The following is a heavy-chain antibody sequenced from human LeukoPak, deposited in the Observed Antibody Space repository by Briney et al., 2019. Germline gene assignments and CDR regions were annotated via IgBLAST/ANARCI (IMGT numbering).Heavy chain of an antibody. J-gene: IGHJ6*02. V-gene: IGHV3-30-3*01. D-gene: IGHD3-3*01. CDR1: GFTFSSYA. CDR3: ATLYDFWSGYLYYYYGMDV. CDR2: ISYDGSNK. Sequence: GGSLRPSCAASGFTFSSYAMHWVRQAPGEGLEWVAVISYDGSNKYYADSVKGRFTISRDNSKNTLYLQMNSLRAEDTAVYYCATLYDFWSGYLYYYYGMDVWGQGTTVTVSS.